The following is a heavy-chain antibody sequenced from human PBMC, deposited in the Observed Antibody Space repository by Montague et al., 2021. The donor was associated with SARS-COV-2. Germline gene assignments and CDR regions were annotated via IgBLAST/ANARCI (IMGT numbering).Heavy chain of an antibody. V-gene: IGHV4-39*01. D-gene: IGHD3-9*01. CDR2: INYSGST. CDR3: ARHGSSGYFDWLGD. J-gene: IGHJ4*02. CDR1: GGSISSSSYY. Sequence: SETLSLTCTVSGGSISSSSYYWGWIRQPPGKGLEWIGSINYSGSTYYNPSLKSRVTISVDTSKNQFSLKLSSVTAADTAAYYCARHGSSGYFDWLGDWGQGTLVTVSS.